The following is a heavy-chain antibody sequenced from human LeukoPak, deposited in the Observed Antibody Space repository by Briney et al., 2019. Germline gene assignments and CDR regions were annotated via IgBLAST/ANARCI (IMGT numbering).Heavy chain of an antibody. V-gene: IGHV4-4*02. CDR2: IYHSGST. D-gene: IGHD3-10*01. CDR1: GGSISSSNW. Sequence: SETLSLTCAVSGGSISSSNWWSWVRQPPGKGLEWIGEIYHSGSTNYNPSLKSRVTISVDKSKNQFSLKLNSVTAADTAVYYCARTYYYGSGSQFDYWGQGTLVTVSS. J-gene: IGHJ4*02. CDR3: ARTYYYGSGSQFDY.